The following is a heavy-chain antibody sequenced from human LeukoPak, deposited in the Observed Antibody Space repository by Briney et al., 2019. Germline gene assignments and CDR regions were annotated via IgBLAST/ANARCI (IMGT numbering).Heavy chain of an antibody. D-gene: IGHD1-26*01. CDR2: ISGSGGST. J-gene: IGHJ4*02. CDR3: AKGPSRRGELLGF. V-gene: IGHV3-23*01. Sequence: GGSLRLSCAASGFTFSSYAMSWVRQAPEKGLEWVSAISGSGGSTYYADSVKGRFTISRDNSKNTLYLQMNSLRAEDTAVYYCAKGPSRRGELLGFWGQGTLVTVSS. CDR1: GFTFSSYA.